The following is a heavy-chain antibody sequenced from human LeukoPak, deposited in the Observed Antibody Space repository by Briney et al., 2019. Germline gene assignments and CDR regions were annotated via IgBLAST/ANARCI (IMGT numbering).Heavy chain of an antibody. J-gene: IGHJ2*01. V-gene: IGHV3-48*03. CDR3: ARRGGYGDSYWYFDL. D-gene: IGHD4-17*01. Sequence: GGSLRLSCAASGFTFSSYEMNWVRQAPGKGLEWVSYISSSGSTIYYADSVKGRFTISRDNAKNSLYLQMNSLRAEDTAVYYCARRGGYGDSYWYFDLWGRGTLVTVSS. CDR2: ISSSGSTI. CDR1: GFTFSSYE.